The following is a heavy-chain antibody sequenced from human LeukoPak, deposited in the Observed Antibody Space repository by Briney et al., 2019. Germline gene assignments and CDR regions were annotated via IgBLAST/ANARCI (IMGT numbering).Heavy chain of an antibody. CDR3: AKDGGLWVSAHWGDS. V-gene: IGHV3-23*01. CDR2: ITTGGPNT. Sequence: GGSLRLSCTASGFTFSSYTVSWVRQAPGKGLKWVSTITTGGPNTYYADSVKGRFTVSRDDSKNTLYLQMNSLRAEDTAVYYCAKDGGLWVSAHWGDSWGRGTLVTVSS. J-gene: IGHJ4*02. D-gene: IGHD7-27*01. CDR1: GFTFSSYT.